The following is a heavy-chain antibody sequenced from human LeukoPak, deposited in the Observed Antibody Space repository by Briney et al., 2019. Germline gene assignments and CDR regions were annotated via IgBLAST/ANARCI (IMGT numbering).Heavy chain of an antibody. CDR3: AYRAVAGTSWFDP. V-gene: IGHV4-39*07. CDR1: GGSISSSSYY. J-gene: IGHJ5*02. CDR2: IYYSGST. D-gene: IGHD6-19*01. Sequence: SETLSLTCTVSGGSISSSSYYWGWIRQPPGKGLEWIGSIYYSGSTYYNPSLKSRVTVSVDTSKNQFSLKLSSVTAADTAVYYCAYRAVAGTSWFDPWGQATLVTVSS.